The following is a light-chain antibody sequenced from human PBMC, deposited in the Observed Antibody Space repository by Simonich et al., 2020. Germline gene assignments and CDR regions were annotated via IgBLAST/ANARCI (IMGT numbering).Light chain of an antibody. V-gene: IGKV3-15*01. J-gene: IGKJ2*01. CDR2: GAS. CDR3: QQYGSSPLT. CDR1: QSVSSN. Sequence: EIVMTQSPATLSVPPGERATLSCRARQSVSSNGDGYQQKPGQAPRLLIDGASTRATGIPARFSGSGSGTEFTLTISSMQSEDFAVYYCQQYGSSPLTFGQGTKLEIK.